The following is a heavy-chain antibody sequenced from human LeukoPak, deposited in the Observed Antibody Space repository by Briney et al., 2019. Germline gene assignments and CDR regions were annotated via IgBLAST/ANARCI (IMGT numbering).Heavy chain of an antibody. CDR2: IVPIFGTT. CDR3: AAYSTSPNLDY. Sequence: SVKVSCKVSGDTFTNYAFSWVRQAPGQGLEWMGSIVPIFGTTDLPRKFQRRVTITADTSTTTAYMELTSLKSEDTALYYCAAYSTSPNLDYWGQATLVTVSS. V-gene: IGHV1-69*06. D-gene: IGHD6-13*01. CDR1: GDTFTNYA. J-gene: IGHJ4*02.